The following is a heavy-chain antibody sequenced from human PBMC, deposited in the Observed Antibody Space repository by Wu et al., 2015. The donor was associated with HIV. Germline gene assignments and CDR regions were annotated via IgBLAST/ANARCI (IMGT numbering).Heavy chain of an antibody. Sequence: EQLVQSGAEVKKPGDSVKVSCKASGYYLTNNYLFWVRQAPGRGLEWMGGVITVFDTTNYAQRFQGRVTVTADEVTGTSYMELTSLTTDDTAVYYCARGVRYAGSYYSNNWGQGTLVTVSS. J-gene: IGHJ4*02. CDR1: GYYLTNNY. V-gene: IGHV1-69*01. CDR2: VITVFDTT. D-gene: IGHD1-26*01. CDR3: ARGVRYAGSYYSNN.